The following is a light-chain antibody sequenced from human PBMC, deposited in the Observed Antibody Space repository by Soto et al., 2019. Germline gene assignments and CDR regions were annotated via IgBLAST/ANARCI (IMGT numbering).Light chain of an antibody. CDR2: DAS. J-gene: IGKJ3*01. CDR3: QQRSDWPVT. Sequence: EIVLTQSPATLSLSPGEGATLSCRASQSVSSYLAWYQRKAGQAPRLLIYDASKRATGIPPRFSGRGSGTDFTLTISSLEPEDFAVYYCQQRSDWPVTFGPGTKLDFK. CDR1: QSVSSY. V-gene: IGKV3-11*01.